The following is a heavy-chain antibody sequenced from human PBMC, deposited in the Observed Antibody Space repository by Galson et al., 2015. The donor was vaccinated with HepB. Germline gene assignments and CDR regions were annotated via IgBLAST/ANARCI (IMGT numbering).Heavy chain of an antibody. D-gene: IGHD5-24*01. CDR3: AREMATITGDAFDI. Sequence: SLRLSCAASGFTFSSYAMHWVRQAPGKGLEWVAVISYDGSNKYYADSVKGRFTISRDNSKNTLYLQMNSLRAEDTAVYYCAREMATITGDAFDIWGQGTMVTVSS. CDR2: ISYDGSNK. J-gene: IGHJ3*02. CDR1: GFTFSSYA. V-gene: IGHV3-30-3*01.